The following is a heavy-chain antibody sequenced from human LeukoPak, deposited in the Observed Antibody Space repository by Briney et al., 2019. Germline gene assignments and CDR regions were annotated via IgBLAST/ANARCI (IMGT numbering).Heavy chain of an antibody. V-gene: IGHV3-30*18. CDR3: AKDLTIVVVPAASAFDI. J-gene: IGHJ3*02. D-gene: IGHD2-2*01. CDR1: GFTFSSYG. Sequence: GGSLRLSCAASGFTFSSYGMHWVRQAPGKGLEWVAVISYDGSNKYYADSVKGRFTISRDNSKNTLYLQMNSLRAEDTAVYYCAKDLTIVVVPAASAFDIWGQGTMVTVSS. CDR2: ISYDGSNK.